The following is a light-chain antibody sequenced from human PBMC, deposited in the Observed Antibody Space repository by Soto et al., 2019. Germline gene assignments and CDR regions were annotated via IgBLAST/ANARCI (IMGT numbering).Light chain of an antibody. Sequence: EIVLTQSPGTLSLSPGERATLSCRASQSVRSSDLAWYQQKPGQAPRLLIYGASSKATGIPDRFSGSGSGTDFTLTIRSLEPEDFAIYYCQQRANWPLTTFGHGTRLEIK. J-gene: IGKJ5*01. CDR1: QSVRSSD. V-gene: IGKV3D-20*02. CDR3: QQRANWPLTT. CDR2: GAS.